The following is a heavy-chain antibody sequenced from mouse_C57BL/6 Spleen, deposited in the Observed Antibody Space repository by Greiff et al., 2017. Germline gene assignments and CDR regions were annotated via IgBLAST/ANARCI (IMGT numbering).Heavy chain of an antibody. CDR1: GFTFSSYG. J-gene: IGHJ3*01. CDR3: AKHELAYDNGFAY. CDR2: ISSGGSYT. Sequence: KGVDSVGDLVKPGGSLKLSCAASGFTFSSYGMSWVRQTPDKRLEWVATISSGGSYTYYPDSVKGRFTISRDNAKNTLYLQMSRQKSGDTAMYYWAKHELAYDNGFAYWGQGTLVTVSA. V-gene: IGHV5-6*02. D-gene: IGHD2-4*01.